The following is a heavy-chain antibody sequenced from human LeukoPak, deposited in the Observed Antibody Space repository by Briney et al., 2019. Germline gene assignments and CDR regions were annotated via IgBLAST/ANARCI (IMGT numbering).Heavy chain of an antibody. CDR2: IGSKAYGGTT. V-gene: IGHV3-49*03. D-gene: IGHD2-2*01. J-gene: IGHJ5*02. CDR1: GFTFGAYA. CDR3: TRAYTQLGFDP. Sequence: HPGGSLRLSCTASGFTFGAYAMSWFRQAPGKGLEWVGFIGSKAYGGTTEYAASVKGRFTISRDDSKSIAYLQMNSLKTEDTAVYYCTRAYTQLGFDPWGQGTLVTVSS.